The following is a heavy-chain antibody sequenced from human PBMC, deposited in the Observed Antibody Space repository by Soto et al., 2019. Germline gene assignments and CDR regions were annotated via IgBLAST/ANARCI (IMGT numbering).Heavy chain of an antibody. CDR1: GFTFSGSA. Sequence: EVQLVESGGVLVQPGGSLKLSCSASGFTFSGSAMHWVRQASGTGLEWVGRIRSKANSYATAYAASMKGRFTISRDDSKSTAYLEMNRPKTEDTAVYYCTRHAIVAGKAYWGQGTLVNVSS. CDR2: IRSKANSYAT. D-gene: IGHD6-19*01. CDR3: TRHAIVAGKAY. V-gene: IGHV3-73*02. J-gene: IGHJ4*02.